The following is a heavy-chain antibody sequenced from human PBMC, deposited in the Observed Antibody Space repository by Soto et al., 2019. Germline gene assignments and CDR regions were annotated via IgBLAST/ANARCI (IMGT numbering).Heavy chain of an antibody. CDR2: IYSGGST. CDR1: GFTVSSNY. CDR3: ARHSSGWYPSYFDY. D-gene: IGHD6-19*01. Sequence: GGSLRLSCAASGFTVSSNYMSWVRQAPGKGLEWVSVIYSGGSTYYADSVKGRFTISRDNSKNTLYLQMNSLRAEDTAVYYCARHSSGWYPSYFDYWGQGTLVIVSS. V-gene: IGHV3-53*01. J-gene: IGHJ4*02.